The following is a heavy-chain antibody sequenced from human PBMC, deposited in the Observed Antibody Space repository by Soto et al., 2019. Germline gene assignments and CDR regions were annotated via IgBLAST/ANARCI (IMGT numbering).Heavy chain of an antibody. CDR3: ARGIVVVVAAPNWFDP. J-gene: IGHJ5*02. D-gene: IGHD2-15*01. Sequence: KPSETLSLSCSVSGGSISSGGYYWSWIRQHPGKGLEWIGYIYYSGSTYYNPSLKSRVTISVDTSENQFSLKLSSVTAADTAVYYCARGIVVVVAAPNWFDPWGQGTLVTVS. CDR1: GGSISSGGYY. CDR2: IYYSGST. V-gene: IGHV4-31*03.